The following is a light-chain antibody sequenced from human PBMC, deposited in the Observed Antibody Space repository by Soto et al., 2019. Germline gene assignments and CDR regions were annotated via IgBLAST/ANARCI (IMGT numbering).Light chain of an antibody. CDR3: QQYYSSPWT. CDR1: QTVLYSPNNKNY. V-gene: IGKV4-1*01. Sequence: DIVMTQSPDSLAVSLGERATINCKSSQTVLYSPNNKNYLAWYQLKPGQLPKLLVYWASTRESGVPVRFSGSGSGTDFTLIISSLQAEDVAVYYCQQYYSSPWTFGQGTKVDIK. CDR2: WAS. J-gene: IGKJ1*01.